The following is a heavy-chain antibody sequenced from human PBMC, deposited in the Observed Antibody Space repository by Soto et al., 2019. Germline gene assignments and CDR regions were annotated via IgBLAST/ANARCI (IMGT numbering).Heavy chain of an antibody. CDR1: GFTFSNSA. D-gene: IGHD5-18*01. Sequence: GGSLTLSCAASGFTFSNSAIHLVCHCEFKGLEWVAVISYDGSDKYNANSVKGRFTISRDNSKNTLYLQMNSLRAEDTAVYYCARDTGPNGYNYYYFGMDVWGQGTTVTVSS. CDR2: ISYDGSDK. J-gene: IGHJ6*02. V-gene: IGHV3-30-3*01. CDR3: ARDTGPNGYNYYYFGMDV.